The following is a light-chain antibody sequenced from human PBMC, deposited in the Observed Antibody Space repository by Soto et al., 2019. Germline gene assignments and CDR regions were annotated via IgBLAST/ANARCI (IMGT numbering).Light chain of an antibody. CDR2: DVS. CDR1: SSDIGGYNY. V-gene: IGLV2-14*01. Sequence: QSVLTQPASVSGSPGQSITISCTGISSDIGGYNYVSWYQQHPGKAPKVIINDVSDRPSGVSNRFSGSKSGNTASLTISGLQAEDEADYYCSSYTTSSTIFGGGTKLTVL. CDR3: SSYTTSSTI. J-gene: IGLJ2*01.